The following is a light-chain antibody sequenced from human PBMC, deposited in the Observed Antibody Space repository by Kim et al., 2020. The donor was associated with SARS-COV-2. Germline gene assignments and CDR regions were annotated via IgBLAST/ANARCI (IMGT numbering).Light chain of an antibody. V-gene: IGKV3-20*01. CDR1: QSVRSNY. Sequence: SPGERATLSCRASQSVRSNYLAWYQQKPGQAPRLLIYTASNRVTGIPDRFSGSGSGTDFTLTISRLEPEDFAVYYCQQYCSSPRTFGQGTKVDIK. CDR3: QQYCSSPRT. J-gene: IGKJ1*01. CDR2: TAS.